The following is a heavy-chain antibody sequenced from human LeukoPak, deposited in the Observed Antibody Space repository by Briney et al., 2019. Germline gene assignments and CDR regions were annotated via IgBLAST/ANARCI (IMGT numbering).Heavy chain of an antibody. V-gene: IGHV1-2*02. J-gene: IGHJ4*02. CDR1: GYTFTGYY. CDR3: ARGIYYGSGSYQGFDY. CDR2: INPNSGGT. Sequence: ASVKVSCKASGYTFTGYYMHWVRQAPGQGLEWMGWINPNSGGTNYAQKFQGRVTMTRDTSISTAYMELSRLRSDDTAVYYCARGIYYGSGSYQGFDYWGQGTLVAVSS. D-gene: IGHD3-10*01.